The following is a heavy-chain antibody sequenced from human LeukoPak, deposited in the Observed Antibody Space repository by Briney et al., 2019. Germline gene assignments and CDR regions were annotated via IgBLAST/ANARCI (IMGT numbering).Heavy chain of an antibody. V-gene: IGHV3-30*18. CDR1: GFTFSSYG. J-gene: IGHJ3*02. Sequence: SGGSLRLSCAASGFTFSSYGMHWVRQAPGKGLEWVAVISYDGSNKYYADSVKGRFTISRDNSKNTLYLQMNSLRAEDTAVYYCAKLPQTDSTLGLDIWGQGTMVTVSS. CDR2: ISYDGSNK. D-gene: IGHD3-22*01. CDR3: AKLPQTDSTLGLDI.